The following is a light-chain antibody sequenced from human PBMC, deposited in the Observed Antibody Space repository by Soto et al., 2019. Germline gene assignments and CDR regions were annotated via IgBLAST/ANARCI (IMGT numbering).Light chain of an antibody. Sequence: EIVLTHSPATLSLSPGERATLSCRASQSVSSYLAWYQQKPGQAPRLLIYDASNRATGIPARFSGSGSGTDFTLTISSLEPEDFAVYYCQQRTGSTFGQGTKVDIK. CDR3: QQRTGST. V-gene: IGKV3-11*01. CDR2: DAS. CDR1: QSVSSY. J-gene: IGKJ1*01.